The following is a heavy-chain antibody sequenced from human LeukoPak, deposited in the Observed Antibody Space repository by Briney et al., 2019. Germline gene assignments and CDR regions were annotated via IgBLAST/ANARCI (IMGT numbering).Heavy chain of an antibody. CDR3: ARSRVPAGKYCSGGSCYGGFDY. D-gene: IGHD2-15*01. CDR1: GYTFTSYA. J-gene: IGHJ4*02. V-gene: IGHV1-3*01. CDR2: INAGNGNT. Sequence: GASVNVSCKASGYTFTSYAMHWVRQAPGQRLEWMGWINAGNGNTKYSQKFQGRVTITRDTSASTAYMELSSLRSEDTAAYYCARSRVPAGKYCSGGSCYGGFDYWGQGTLVTVSS.